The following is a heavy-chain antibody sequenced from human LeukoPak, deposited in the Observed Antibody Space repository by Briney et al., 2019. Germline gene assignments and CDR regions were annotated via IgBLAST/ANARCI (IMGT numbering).Heavy chain of an antibody. CDR2: IRYDGSNK. Sequence: GGSLRLSCATSGFISSRYWMSWVRQAPGKGLEWVAFIRYDGSNKYYADSVKGRFTISRDNSKNTLYLQMNSLRAEDTAVYYCAKDFTGTTPGGVDYWGQGTLVTVSS. J-gene: IGHJ4*02. V-gene: IGHV3-30*02. CDR3: AKDFTGTTPGGVDY. D-gene: IGHD1-7*01. CDR1: GFISSRYW.